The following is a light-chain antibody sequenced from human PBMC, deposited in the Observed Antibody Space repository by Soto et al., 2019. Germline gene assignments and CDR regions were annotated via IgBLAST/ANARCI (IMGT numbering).Light chain of an antibody. CDR3: QQYDNSPWT. J-gene: IGKJ1*01. CDR1: QSVSSSY. Sequence: EIVLTQSPGTLSLSPGEGATLSCRASQSVSSSYLAWYQQKPGQAPRLLIYGASSRATGIPDRFSGGGSGTDFTLTLSRREPEDFAVYYCQQYDNSPWTFGQGTKVEI. CDR2: GAS. V-gene: IGKV3-20*01.